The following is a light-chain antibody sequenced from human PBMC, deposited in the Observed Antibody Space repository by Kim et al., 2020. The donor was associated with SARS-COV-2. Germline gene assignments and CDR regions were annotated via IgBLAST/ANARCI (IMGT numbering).Light chain of an antibody. CDR3: QTWGTGIPV. V-gene: IGLV4-69*01. Sequence: ASVKLTCTLSSGHSSYAIAWHQQQPEKGPRYLMKLNGDGSHSKGDGIPDRFSGSSSGAECYLTISSLQSEDEADYYCQTWGTGIPVFGGGTQLTVL. CDR2: LNGDGSH. CDR1: SGHSSYA. J-gene: IGLJ3*02.